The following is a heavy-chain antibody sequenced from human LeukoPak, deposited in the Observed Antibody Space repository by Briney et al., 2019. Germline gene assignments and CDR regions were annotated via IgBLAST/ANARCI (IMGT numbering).Heavy chain of an antibody. J-gene: IGHJ4*02. V-gene: IGHV4-39*07. D-gene: IGHD3-10*01. Sequence: PSETLSLTCTVSGGSISSSSYYWGWIRQPPGKGLEWIGSIYYSGSTYYNPSLKSRVTISVDTSKNQFSLKLSSVTAADTAVYYCARWEVTVRGVTDSWGRGILVTVSS. CDR2: IYYSGST. CDR1: GGSISSSSYY. CDR3: ARWEVTVRGVTDS.